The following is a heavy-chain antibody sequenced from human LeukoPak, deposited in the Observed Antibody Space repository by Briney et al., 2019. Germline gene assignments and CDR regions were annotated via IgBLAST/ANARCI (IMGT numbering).Heavy chain of an antibody. Sequence: APVKVSCKASGYTFTSYDINWVRQATGQGLEWMGWMKPNSGNTGYAQKFQGRVTMTRNTSISTAYMELSSLRSEDTAVYYCARGPYYYGSGSYYNNYWGQGTLVTVSS. D-gene: IGHD3-10*01. CDR3: ARGPYYYGSGSYYNNY. CDR2: MKPNSGNT. CDR1: GYTFTSYD. V-gene: IGHV1-8*01. J-gene: IGHJ4*02.